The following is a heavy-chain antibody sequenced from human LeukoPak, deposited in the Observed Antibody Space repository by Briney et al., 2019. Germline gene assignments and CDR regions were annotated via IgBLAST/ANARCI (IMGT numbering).Heavy chain of an antibody. CDR1: GFTLNYYW. J-gene: IGHJ4*02. Sequence: GGSLRLSCAASGFTLNYYWMTWVRQAPGKGLEWVAVIWYDGSNKYYADSVKGRFTISRDNSKNTLYLQMNSLRAEDTAVYYCARLSITMVRGVDYWGQGTLVTVSS. CDR2: IWYDGSNK. D-gene: IGHD3-10*01. V-gene: IGHV3-33*08. CDR3: ARLSITMVRGVDY.